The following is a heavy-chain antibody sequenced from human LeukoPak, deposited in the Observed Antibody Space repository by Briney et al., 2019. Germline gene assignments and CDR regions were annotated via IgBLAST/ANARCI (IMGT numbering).Heavy chain of an antibody. D-gene: IGHD6-19*01. CDR1: GYSFSNYW. CDR3: VRQFDSGWYGSFDY. CDR2: IYPGDSDT. Sequence: GESLKISCKGSGYSFSNYWIGWVRQMPGKGLKSMGIIYPGDSDTRYSPSFQGQVTISANKSISTAYLQWTSLKASDTAMYYCVRQFDSGWYGSFDYWGQGTLVTVSS. V-gene: IGHV5-51*01. J-gene: IGHJ4*02.